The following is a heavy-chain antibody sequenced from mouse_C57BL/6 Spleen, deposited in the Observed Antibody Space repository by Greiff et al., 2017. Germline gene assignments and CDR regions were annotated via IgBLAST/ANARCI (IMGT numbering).Heavy chain of an antibody. D-gene: IGHD2-5*01. Sequence: QVQLQQPGAELVRPGTSVKLSCKASGYTFTSYWMHWVKQRPGQGLEWIGVIDPSDSYTNYNQKFKGKATLTVDTSSSTAYMQLSSLTSEDSAVYYCARVAYYSNYNYFDYWGQGTTLTVSS. V-gene: IGHV1-59*01. J-gene: IGHJ2*01. CDR2: IDPSDSYT. CDR1: GYTFTSYW. CDR3: ARVAYYSNYNYFDY.